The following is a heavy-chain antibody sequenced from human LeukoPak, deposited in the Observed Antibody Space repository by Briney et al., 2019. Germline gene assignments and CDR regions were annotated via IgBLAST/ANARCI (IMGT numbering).Heavy chain of an antibody. CDR2: IYYSGST. Sequence: SGTLSLTCTVSYGFIGTNYWSWIRQPPGKGLEWIGNIYYSGSTNYNPSLKSRVTISVDTSKNQFSLKLSSVTAADTAVYYCTRGPWTTVTSFDYWGQGILVTVSS. D-gene: IGHD4-17*01. CDR1: YGFIGTNY. V-gene: IGHV4-59*01. J-gene: IGHJ4*02. CDR3: TRGPWTTVTSFDY.